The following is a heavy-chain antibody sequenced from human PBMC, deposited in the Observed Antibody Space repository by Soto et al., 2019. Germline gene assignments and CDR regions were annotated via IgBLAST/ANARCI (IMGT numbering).Heavy chain of an antibody. Sequence: QVQLQESGPGLVKPSETLSLTCTVSGGSISSYYWSWIRQPPGKGLEWIGYIYYSGSTNYNPSLKSRVPKSVGTSKNQFSLKLSSVTAADTAVYYCARRIHYGSGSNWGGWFDPWGQGTLVTVSS. D-gene: IGHD3-10*01. CDR2: IYYSGST. V-gene: IGHV4-59*01. CDR3: ARRIHYGSGSNWGGWFDP. CDR1: GGSISSYY. J-gene: IGHJ5*02.